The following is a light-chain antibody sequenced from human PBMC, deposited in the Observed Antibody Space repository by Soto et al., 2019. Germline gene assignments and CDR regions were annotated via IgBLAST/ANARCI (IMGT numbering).Light chain of an antibody. CDR1: QSVSTN. V-gene: IGKV3-15*01. Sequence: EIVMTQSPATLSVSPGERATLSCRASQSVSTNLAWYQQKPGQAPRLLIYGASTRATGAPARFSGSGSGTELTLTISSLQSEDFAVYYCQQYHNWPPYTFGQGTKWIS. J-gene: IGKJ2*01. CDR3: QQYHNWPPYT. CDR2: GAS.